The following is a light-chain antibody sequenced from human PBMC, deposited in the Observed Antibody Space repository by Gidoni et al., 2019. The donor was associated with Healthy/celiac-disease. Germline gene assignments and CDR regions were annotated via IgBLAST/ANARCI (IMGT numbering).Light chain of an antibody. CDR1: QGITSY. J-gene: IGKJ2*01. CDR3: QQLSSYLPYT. CDR2: AAS. Sequence: IQSTQPPSSLPASVGDRVTLTCRASQGITSYLAWYQQKPGKAPKLLIYAASTLQSGVPSRFSGSGSGTDFTLTISSLQPEDFATYYCQQLSSYLPYTFGQGTKLEIK. V-gene: IGKV1-9*01.